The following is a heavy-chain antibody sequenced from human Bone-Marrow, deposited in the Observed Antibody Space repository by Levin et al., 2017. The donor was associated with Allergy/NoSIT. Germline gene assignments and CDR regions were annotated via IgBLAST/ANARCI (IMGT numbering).Heavy chain of an antibody. CDR3: VRNEPTGYSSFEY. CDR2: SYYTGSA. J-gene: IGHJ4*02. CDR1: GDSVSSSGYY. V-gene: IGHV4-31*03. D-gene: IGHD3-9*01. Sequence: LRLSCTVTGDSVSSSGYYWSWIRQHPGKGLEWIGYSYYTGSAYYNPSLKSRVTISVDTSKNQFSLKVTSVTAADTAVYFCVRNEPTGYSSFEYWGRGTLVTVSS.